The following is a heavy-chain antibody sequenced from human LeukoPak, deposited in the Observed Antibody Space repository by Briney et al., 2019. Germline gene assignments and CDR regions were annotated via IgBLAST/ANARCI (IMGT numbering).Heavy chain of an antibody. V-gene: IGHV1-18*04. D-gene: IGHD3-16*01. Sequence: ASVKVSCKPSGYIFTSNSISWVRQARGQGLEWMGWISTFNGYTNYAKNLQGRVTMTRDTSTRTVYMEMRNMRSDDTAVYYCARGEFYYDLWGQGTLVTVSS. CDR3: ARGEFYYDL. CDR2: ISTFNGYT. J-gene: IGHJ4*02. CDR1: GYIFTSNS.